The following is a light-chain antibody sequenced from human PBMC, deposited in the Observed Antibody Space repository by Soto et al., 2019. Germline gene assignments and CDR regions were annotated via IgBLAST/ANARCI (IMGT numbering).Light chain of an antibody. CDR2: EGS. CDR3: CSYAGEYKYV. CDR1: SSDVGSYNL. J-gene: IGLJ1*01. Sequence: QSALTQPASVSGSPGQSITISCTGTSSDVGSYNLVSWYQQHPGKAPKLMIYEGSKRPSGVSNRFSGSKSGNTASLTISGLQAEDEADYYCCSYAGEYKYVFGSGTKVTVL. V-gene: IGLV2-23*01.